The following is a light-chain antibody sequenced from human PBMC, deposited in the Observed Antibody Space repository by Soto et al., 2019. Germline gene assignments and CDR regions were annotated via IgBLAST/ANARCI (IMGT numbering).Light chain of an antibody. CDR3: QS. Sequence: TLMTQSPYTLSASVVDRVTITCRASQSITSRLARYQQKPGKAPKPLIYKASSLESGVPSRFSGSGSWTELTLPSSSLQPDDFATYYCQSFGQGTKLEIK. CDR1: QSITSR. J-gene: IGKJ2*01. CDR2: KAS. V-gene: IGKV1-5*03.